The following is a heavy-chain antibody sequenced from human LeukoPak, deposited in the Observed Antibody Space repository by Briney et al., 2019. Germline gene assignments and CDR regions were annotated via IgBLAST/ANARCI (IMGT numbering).Heavy chain of an antibody. Sequence: GGSLRLSCAASGFSFSSHAMSWVRQAPGKGLEWVSGIRGSGGTTYYADSVKGRFTISRDNSKNTLYLQMNSLRAEDTAVYYCAKAAGSSSWYWGSDYWGQGTLVTVSS. V-gene: IGHV3-23*01. CDR1: GFSFSSHA. D-gene: IGHD6-13*01. J-gene: IGHJ4*02. CDR2: IRGSGGTT. CDR3: AKAAGSSSWYWGSDY.